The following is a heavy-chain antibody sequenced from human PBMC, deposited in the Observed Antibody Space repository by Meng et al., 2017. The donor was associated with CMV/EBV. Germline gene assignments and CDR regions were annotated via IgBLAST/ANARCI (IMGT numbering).Heavy chain of an antibody. D-gene: IGHD5-24*01. CDR1: GFSLSTSGVG. CDR3: AHRLASAGWLQLPFDY. CDR2: IYWDDDK. J-gene: IGHJ4*02. Sequence: QITLKDSGPPLMKPNQTLTLTSTFSGFSLSTSGVGVGWIRQPPGKALEWLALIYWDDDKRYSPSLKSRLTITKDTSKNQVVLTMTNMDPVDTATYYCAHRLASAGWLQLPFDYWGQGTLVTVSS. V-gene: IGHV2-5*02.